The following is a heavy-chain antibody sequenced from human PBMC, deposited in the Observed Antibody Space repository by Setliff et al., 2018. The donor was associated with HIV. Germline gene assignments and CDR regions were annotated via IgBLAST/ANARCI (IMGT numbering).Heavy chain of an antibody. D-gene: IGHD2-8*02. CDR1: GFTFSSYS. V-gene: IGHV3-23*01. Sequence: GGSLRLSCAASGFTFSSYSMNWVRQAPGKGLEWDSAISSGGEIMFYADSVKGRFTISRDNSKNTLYLQMISLRADDTAVYYCAKSLLVAGNDYWGQGTLVTVSS. CDR2: ISSGGEIM. J-gene: IGHJ4*02. CDR3: AKSLLVAGNDY.